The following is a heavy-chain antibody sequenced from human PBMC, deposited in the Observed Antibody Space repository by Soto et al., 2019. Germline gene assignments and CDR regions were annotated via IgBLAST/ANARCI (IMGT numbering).Heavy chain of an antibody. D-gene: IGHD3-3*01. V-gene: IGHV2-5*02. CDR2: IYWDNDK. Sequence: QITLKESGPTLVKPTQTLTLTCSLSGFSLYTSGVGVGWIRQPPGKALEWLALIYWDNDKRYSPSLKSRLTITRDTSKNQVVLTMTNMDPVDTGTYYCAHRVGDFWSGYNPGTNFFDYWGQGTLVTVSS. CDR3: AHRVGDFWSGYNPGTNFFDY. CDR1: GFSLYTSGVG. J-gene: IGHJ4*02.